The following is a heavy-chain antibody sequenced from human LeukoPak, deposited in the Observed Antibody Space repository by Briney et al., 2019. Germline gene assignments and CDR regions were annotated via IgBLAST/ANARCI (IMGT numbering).Heavy chain of an antibody. CDR1: GFTFGSYG. CDR3: ARETLNDAFDI. CDR2: IGTAGDT. V-gene: IGHV3-13*01. J-gene: IGHJ3*02. Sequence: PGGSLRLSCAASGFTFGSYGMHWVRQATGKGLEWVSAIGTAGDTYYPGSVKGRFTISRENAKNSLYLQMNSLRAGDTAVYYCARETLNDAFDIWGQGTMVTVSS.